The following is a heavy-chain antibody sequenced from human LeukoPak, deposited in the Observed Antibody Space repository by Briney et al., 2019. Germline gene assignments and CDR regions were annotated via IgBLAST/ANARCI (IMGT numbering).Heavy chain of an antibody. CDR1: GASISSVNL. V-gene: IGHV4/OR15-8*02. J-gene: IGHJ4*02. Sequence: SETLSLTCAVSGASISSVNLWSWVRQPPGKGLEWIGEMYLSGTATYNPSLKGRVTISIDKSENQFSLKLTSVTAADAAVYFCAGLEGRYSTGMYYYFDYWGQGTLVTVSS. CDR2: MYLSGTA. CDR3: AGLEGRYSTGMYYYFDY. D-gene: IGHD2-8*01.